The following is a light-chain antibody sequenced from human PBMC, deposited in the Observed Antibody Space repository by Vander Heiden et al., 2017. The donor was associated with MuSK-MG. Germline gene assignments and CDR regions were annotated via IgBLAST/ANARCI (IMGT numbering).Light chain of an antibody. CDR3: QAWDDTSVV. CDR2: QDN. Sequence: SYQLTQPPSVSVSPGQTATFTCSGDKLGDRYAYWYQQKAGQSPVLVIFQDNKRPSGIPERFSASNSGNTATLTVSGTQSMDEAYYYCQAWDDTSVVFGGGTKLTVL. V-gene: IGLV3-1*01. J-gene: IGLJ2*01. CDR1: KLGDRY.